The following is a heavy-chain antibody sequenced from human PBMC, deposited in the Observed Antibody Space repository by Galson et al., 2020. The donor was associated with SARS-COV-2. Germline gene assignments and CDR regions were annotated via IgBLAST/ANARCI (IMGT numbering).Heavy chain of an antibody. J-gene: IGHJ6*02. V-gene: IGHV4-34*01. CDR1: GGSFSDYY. Sequence: SQTLSLTCSVSGGSFSDYYWSWIRQSPGKGLEWIGEVNHSGSTNYNPSLKSRVTISVGTSKNQFSLSLSSVIAADTAVYYCTRGDYDSRVMDLWGQGTTVTVSS. CDR3: TRGDYDSRVMDL. D-gene: IGHD3-16*01. CDR2: VNHSGST.